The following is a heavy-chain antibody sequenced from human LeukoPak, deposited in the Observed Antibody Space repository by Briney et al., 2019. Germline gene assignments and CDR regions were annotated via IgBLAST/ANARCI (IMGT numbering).Heavy chain of an antibody. Sequence: GGSLRLSCAASGFTFSNAWMSWVRQAPGKGLEWVGRIKSKTDGGTTDYAAPVKGRFTISRDDSKSIAYLQMSSLKTEDTAVYYCTRVRSGNDFDYWGQGTLVTVSS. J-gene: IGHJ4*02. CDR2: IKSKTDGGTT. CDR3: TRVRSGNDFDY. V-gene: IGHV3-15*01. CDR1: GFTFSNAW. D-gene: IGHD3-10*01.